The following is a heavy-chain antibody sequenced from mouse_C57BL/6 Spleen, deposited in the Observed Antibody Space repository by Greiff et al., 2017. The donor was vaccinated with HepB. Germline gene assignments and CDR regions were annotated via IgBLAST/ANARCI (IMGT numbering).Heavy chain of an antibody. D-gene: IGHD1-1*01. CDR3: ARHSHYYGSSYPAWFAY. CDR2: FYPGSGSI. V-gene: IGHV1-62-2*01. CDR1: GYTFTEYT. J-gene: IGHJ3*01. Sequence: QVQLQQSGAELVKPGASVKLSCKASGYTFTEYTIHWVKQRSGQGLEWIGWFYPGSGSIKYNEKFKDKATLTADKSSSTVYMELSRLTSEDSAVYFCARHSHYYGSSYPAWFAYWGQGTLVTVSA.